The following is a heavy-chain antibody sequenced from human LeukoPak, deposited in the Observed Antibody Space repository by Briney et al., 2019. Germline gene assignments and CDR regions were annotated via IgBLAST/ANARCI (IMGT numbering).Heavy chain of an antibody. CDR1: GDSIISRSFY. J-gene: IGHJ5*02. CDR2: ISYSGST. CDR3: ARDPGGGYEWRAFDP. D-gene: IGHD5-12*01. V-gene: IGHV4-39*01. Sequence: SETLSLTCTVSGDSIISRSFYWGWIRQPPGKGLEFIGSISYSGSTNYNPSLKSRVTISVDTSTNQYSLSLNSVTAADTAIYYCARDPGGGYEWRAFDPWGQGTLVTVSS.